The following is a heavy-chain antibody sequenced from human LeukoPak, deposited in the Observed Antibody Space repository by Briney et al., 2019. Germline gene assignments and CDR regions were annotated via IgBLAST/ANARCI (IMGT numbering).Heavy chain of an antibody. CDR3: ARQGEMATIIAFDI. CDR2: IYYSGST. CDR1: GGTISSYY. D-gene: IGHD5-24*01. Sequence: PSETLSLTCTVSGGTISSYYWSWIRQPLGKGLEWIGYIYYSGSTNYNPSLKSRVTISVDTSKNQFSLKLSSVTAADTAVYYCARQGEMATIIAFDIWGQGTMVTVSS. J-gene: IGHJ3*02. V-gene: IGHV4-59*08.